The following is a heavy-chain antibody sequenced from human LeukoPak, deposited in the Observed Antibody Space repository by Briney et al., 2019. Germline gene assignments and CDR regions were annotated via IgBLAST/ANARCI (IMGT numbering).Heavy chain of an antibody. CDR1: GGTFSSYA. Sequence: GSSVKVSCKASGGTFSSYAISWVRQAPGQGLEWMGGIIPIFGTANYAQKFQGRVTITADESTSTAYMELSSLRSEDTAVYYCARSIVVVPAAILALYYYYGMDVWGNGTTVTVSS. J-gene: IGHJ6*04. CDR3: ARSIVVVPAAILALYYYYGMDV. D-gene: IGHD2-2*02. CDR2: IIPIFGTA. V-gene: IGHV1-69*01.